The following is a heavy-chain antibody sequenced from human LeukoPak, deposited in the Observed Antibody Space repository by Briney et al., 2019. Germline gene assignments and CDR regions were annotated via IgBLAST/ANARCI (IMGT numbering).Heavy chain of an antibody. J-gene: IGHJ6*03. Sequence: SETLSLTCTVSGGSISSYYWSWIRQPPGKGLEWIGYIYYSGSTNYNPSLKSRVTISVDTSKNQFSLKLSSVTAADTAVYYCARGVYYDFWSGYHYYYYYMDVWGKGTTVTVSS. V-gene: IGHV4-59*12. CDR2: IYYSGST. CDR1: GGSISSYY. CDR3: ARGVYYDFWSGYHYYYYYMDV. D-gene: IGHD3-3*01.